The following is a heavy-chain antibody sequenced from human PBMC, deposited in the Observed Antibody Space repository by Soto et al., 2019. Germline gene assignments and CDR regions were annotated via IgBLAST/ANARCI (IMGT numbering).Heavy chain of an antibody. CDR1: GIPVSSNY. D-gene: IGHD3-10*01. V-gene: IGHV3-53*04. CDR3: ARDGPYYYASRMDV. CDR2: LHSGGDT. Sequence: EVQLVESGGGLVQPGGSLRLSCVASGIPVSSNYMTWVCQAPGKGLEWVSVLHSGGDTYYANSVKGRFTISRHDSTNTVFLQMNSLTAEDTAVYYCARDGPYYYASRMDVWGQGTTVTVSS. J-gene: IGHJ6*02.